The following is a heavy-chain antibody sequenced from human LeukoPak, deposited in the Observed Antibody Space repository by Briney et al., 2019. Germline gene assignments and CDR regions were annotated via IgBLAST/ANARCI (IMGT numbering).Heavy chain of an antibody. D-gene: IGHD3-3*01. Sequence: GGSLRLSCAASGFTYSSYWMRWVRQAPGKGLVWVGHINSDGSRTTYADSVKGRFTISRDNAKNTLYLQMNSLRAEDTAVYYCARGLTIFGAVNDAFDIWGRGTMVTVSS. CDR1: GFTYSSYW. V-gene: IGHV3-74*01. J-gene: IGHJ3*02. CDR2: INSDGSRT. CDR3: ARGLTIFGAVNDAFDI.